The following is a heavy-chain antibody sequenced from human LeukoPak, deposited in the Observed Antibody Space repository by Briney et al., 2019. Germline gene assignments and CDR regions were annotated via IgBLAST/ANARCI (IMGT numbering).Heavy chain of an antibody. V-gene: IGHV4-59*12. CDR1: GGSISSYY. CDR3: ARDRRTYCTSSSCYLPPDY. D-gene: IGHD2-2*01. J-gene: IGHJ4*02. CDR2: IYYSGST. Sequence: SETLSLTCTVSGGSISSYYWSWIRQPPGKGLEWIGHIYYSGSTNYNPSLKSRVTISVDTSKNQFSLKLSSVTAADTAVYYCARDRRTYCTSSSCYLPPDYWGQGTLVTVSS.